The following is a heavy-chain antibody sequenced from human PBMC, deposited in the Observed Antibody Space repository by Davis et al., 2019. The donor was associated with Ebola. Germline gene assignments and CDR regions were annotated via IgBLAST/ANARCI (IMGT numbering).Heavy chain of an antibody. J-gene: IGHJ5*02. CDR2: ISGSGGST. Sequence: GESLKISCAASGFTFSSYSMNWVRQAPGKGLEWVSAISGSGGSTYYADSVKGRFTISRDNSKNTLYLQMNSLRAEDTAVYYCATITMIVVVPTWGQGTLVTVSS. CDR3: ATITMIVVVPT. CDR1: GFTFSSYS. V-gene: IGHV3-23*01. D-gene: IGHD3-22*01.